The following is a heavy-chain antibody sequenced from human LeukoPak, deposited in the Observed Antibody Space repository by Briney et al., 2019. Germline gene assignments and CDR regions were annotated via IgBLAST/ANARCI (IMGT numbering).Heavy chain of an antibody. D-gene: IGHD6-13*01. CDR2: ISGSGGST. CDR3: AKDQFSSSWNGGDY. V-gene: IGHV3-23*01. Sequence: GGSLRLSCPASGFTFSSYPRSGLRQAPGKGLAWVSAISGSGGSTYYADSVQGRFTTSRDNSQNTLYMQMNSLRGEDTAVYYCAKDQFSSSWNGGDYWGQGTLVTVSS. CDR1: GFTFSSYP. J-gene: IGHJ4*02.